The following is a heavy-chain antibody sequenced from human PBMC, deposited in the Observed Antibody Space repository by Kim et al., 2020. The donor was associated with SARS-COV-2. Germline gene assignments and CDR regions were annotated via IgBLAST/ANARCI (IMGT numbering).Heavy chain of an antibody. CDR2: ISYDGSNK. CDR3: ARGLFGVVIDCYFDY. D-gene: IGHD3-3*01. V-gene: IGHV3-30-3*01. J-gene: IGHJ4*02. CDR1: GFTFSSYA. Sequence: GGSLRLSCAASGFTFSSYAMHWVRQAPGKGLEWVAVISYDGSNKYYADSVKGRFTISRDNSKNTLYLQMNSLRAEDTAVYYCARGLFGVVIDCYFDYWGQGTLVTVSS.